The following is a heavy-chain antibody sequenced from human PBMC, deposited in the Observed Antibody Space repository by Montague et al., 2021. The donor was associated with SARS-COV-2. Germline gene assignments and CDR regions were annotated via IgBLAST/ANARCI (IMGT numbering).Heavy chain of an antibody. CDR1: DGSFSDYS. Sequence: SETLSLTCAVYDGSFSDYSWTWIRQPPGKGLEWIGEINHRGSTNCNPSLKSRVTISVDTSKNQFSLKMTSVTAADTAVYYCARGRQHINMVVVVVTGGEYYFDFWGQGILVAVSS. CDR2: INHRGST. J-gene: IGHJ4*02. V-gene: IGHV4-34*01. CDR3: ARGRQHINMVVVVVTGGEYYFDF. D-gene: IGHD3-22*01.